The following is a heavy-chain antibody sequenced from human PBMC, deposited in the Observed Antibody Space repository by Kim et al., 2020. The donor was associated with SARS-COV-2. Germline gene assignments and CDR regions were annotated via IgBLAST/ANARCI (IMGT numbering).Heavy chain of an antibody. J-gene: IGHJ6*02. CDR2: IYYSGST. Sequence: SETLSLTCTVSGGSISSYYWSWIRQPPGKGLEWIGYIYYSGSTNYNPSLKSRVTISVDTSKNQFSLKLSSVTAADTAVYYCARGGGTRRSYSSSSPIRPYYYGMDVWGQGTTVTVSS. CDR1: GGSISSYY. V-gene: IGHV4-59*13. D-gene: IGHD6-6*01. CDR3: ARGGGTRRSYSSSSPIRPYYYGMDV.